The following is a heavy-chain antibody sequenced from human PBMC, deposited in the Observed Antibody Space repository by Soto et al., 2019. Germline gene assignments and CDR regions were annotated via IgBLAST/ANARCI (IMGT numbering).Heavy chain of an antibody. D-gene: IGHD5-18*01. CDR2: IYPSDSDA. J-gene: IGHJ6*02. CDR3: ARHEYNYGNYYFYGLDV. Sequence: LKISCKGSGYMFTSYSIDWVRQMPGKGLEWVGSIYPSDSDARYSPSFQGQVTISADKSISTAYLQWSGLKASDTAIYYCARHEYNYGNYYFYGLDVWGQGTTVTVSS. CDR1: GYMFTSYS. V-gene: IGHV5-51*01.